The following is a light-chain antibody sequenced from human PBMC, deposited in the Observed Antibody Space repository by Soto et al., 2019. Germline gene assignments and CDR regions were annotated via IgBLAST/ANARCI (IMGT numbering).Light chain of an antibody. J-gene: IGLJ1*01. Sequence: QSALTQPASVSGSPGQSITISCTGTSSDVGGYNYVSWYQQHPGKATKRMIYDVSNRHSGVSIRFSGSKSGNTASLTISGLQAEDESDYYCSSYTSSSTLFYVFGTGTKLTVL. CDR2: DVS. CDR1: SSDVGGYNY. V-gene: IGLV2-14*01. CDR3: SSYTSSSTLFYV.